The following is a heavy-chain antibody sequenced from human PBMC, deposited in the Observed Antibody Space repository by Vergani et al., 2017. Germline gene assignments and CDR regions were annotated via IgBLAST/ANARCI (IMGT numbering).Heavy chain of an antibody. CDR2: IAWDDDK. CDR1: GFSLSTSGMC. D-gene: IGHD6-19*01. CDR3: ARIVHSYSSGLYRGFDY. V-gene: IGHV2-70*15. Sequence: QVTLRESGPALVKHTQTLTLPCTFSGFSLSTSGMCVSWIRQPPGKALEWLARIAWDDDKYYSTSLKTRLTISKDTSKNQVVLTMTNMDPVDTATYYCARIVHSYSSGLYRGFDYWGQGTLVTVSS. J-gene: IGHJ4*02.